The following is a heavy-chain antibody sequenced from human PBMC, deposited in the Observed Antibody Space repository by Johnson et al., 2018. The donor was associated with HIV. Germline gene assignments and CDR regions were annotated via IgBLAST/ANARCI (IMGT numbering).Heavy chain of an antibody. D-gene: IGHD1-26*01. CDR3: ARGEWELNAGHGFDI. V-gene: IGHV3-48*04. J-gene: IGHJ3*02. CDR2: ISSSGSTI. CDR1: GFTFSSYA. Sequence: VQLVESGGGVVQPGRSLRLSCAASGFTFSSYAMHWVRQAPGKGLEWVSYISSSGSTIYYADSVKGRFTISRDNAKNSLYLQMNSLRAEDTAVYYCARGEWELNAGHGFDIWGQGTMVTVSS.